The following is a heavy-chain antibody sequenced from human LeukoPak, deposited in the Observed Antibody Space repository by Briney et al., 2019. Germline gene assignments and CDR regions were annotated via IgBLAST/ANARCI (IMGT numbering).Heavy chain of an antibody. V-gene: IGHV4-30-4*01. Sequence: PSQTLSLTCTVSGGSISSGDYYWSWICQPPGKGLEWIGYIYYSGSTYYNPSLKSRVTISVDTSKNQFSLKLSSVTAADTAVYYCASRHYYDSSGYEVFDPWGQGTLVTVSS. CDR1: GGSISSGDYY. CDR3: ASRHYYDSSGYEVFDP. CDR2: IYYSGST. J-gene: IGHJ5*02. D-gene: IGHD3-22*01.